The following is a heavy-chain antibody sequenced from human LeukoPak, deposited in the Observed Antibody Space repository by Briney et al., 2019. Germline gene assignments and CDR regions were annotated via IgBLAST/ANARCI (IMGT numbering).Heavy chain of an antibody. Sequence: KSGGSLRLSCAASGFTFSDYYMSWIRQAPGKGLEWVSYISSSGSTIYYADSVKGRFTIPRDNAKNSLYLQMNSLRAEDTAVYYCASQYSSSCFDIWGQGTMVTVSS. CDR3: ASQYSSSCFDI. V-gene: IGHV3-11*01. J-gene: IGHJ3*02. D-gene: IGHD6-13*01. CDR2: ISSSGSTI. CDR1: GFTFSDYY.